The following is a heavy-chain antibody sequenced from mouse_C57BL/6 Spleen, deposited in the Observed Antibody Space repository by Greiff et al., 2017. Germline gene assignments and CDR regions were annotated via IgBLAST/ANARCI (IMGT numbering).Heavy chain of an antibody. CDR1: GYTFTDYY. V-gene: IGHV1-76*01. CDR3: ARHYGSSFAMDY. Sequence: VQLQQSGAELVRPGASVKLSCKASGYTFTDYYINWVKQRPGQGLAWIARLYPGSGNTYYNEKFKGKATLTAEKSSSTAYMQLSSLTSEDSAVYFCARHYGSSFAMDYWGQGTSVTVSS. D-gene: IGHD1-1*01. CDR2: LYPGSGNT. J-gene: IGHJ4*01.